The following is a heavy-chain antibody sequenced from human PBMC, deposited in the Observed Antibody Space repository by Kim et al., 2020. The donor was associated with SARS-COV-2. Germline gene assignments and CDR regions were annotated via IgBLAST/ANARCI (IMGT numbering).Heavy chain of an antibody. J-gene: IGHJ3*02. CDR2: IYYSGST. Sequence: SETLSLTCTVSGGSISSGGYYWSWIRQHPGKGLEWIGYIYYSGSTYYNPSLKSRVTISVDTSKNQFSLKLSSVTAADTAVYYCASSPARGYDFWSGYPIDAFDIWGQGTMVTVSS. V-gene: IGHV4-31*03. CDR3: ASSPARGYDFWSGYPIDAFDI. D-gene: IGHD3-3*01. CDR1: GGSISSGGYY.